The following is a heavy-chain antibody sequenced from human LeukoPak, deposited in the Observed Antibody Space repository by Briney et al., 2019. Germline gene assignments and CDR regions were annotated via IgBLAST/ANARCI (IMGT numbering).Heavy chain of an antibody. CDR2: INHSGST. CDR1: GGSFSGYY. J-gene: IGHJ4*02. Sequence: SETLSLTRAVYGGSFSGYYWSWIRQPPGKGLEWIGEINHSGSTNYNPSLKSRVTISVDTSKNQFSLKLSSVTAADTAVYYCAREQYSSGWYSFDYWGQGTLVTVSS. D-gene: IGHD6-19*01. CDR3: AREQYSSGWYSFDY. V-gene: IGHV4-34*01.